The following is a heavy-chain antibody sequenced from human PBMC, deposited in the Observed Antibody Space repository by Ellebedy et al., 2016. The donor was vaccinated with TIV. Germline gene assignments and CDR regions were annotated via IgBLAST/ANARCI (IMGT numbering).Heavy chain of an antibody. CDR2: INRDGSSA. CDR1: GFTFSNYW. D-gene: IGHD6-19*01. V-gene: IGHV3-74*01. CDR3: ARGGRDQWLIDY. Sequence: GESLKISCAASGFTFSNYWIHWVRQAPGKGLVWLSRINRDGSSANYADSVKGRFSISRDNSKNTLYGQMNSLRAEDTAVYYCARGGRDQWLIDYWGQGTLVTVSS. J-gene: IGHJ4*02.